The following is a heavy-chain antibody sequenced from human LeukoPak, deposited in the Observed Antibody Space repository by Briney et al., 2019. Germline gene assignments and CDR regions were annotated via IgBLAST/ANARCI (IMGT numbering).Heavy chain of an antibody. J-gene: IGHJ4*02. D-gene: IGHD5-18*01. CDR1: GFTFSTYA. Sequence: GGSLRLSCAASGFTFSTYAMSWVRQAPGKGLEWVSAIGGSGGSTYYADSVKGRFTISRDNSKNTLYLQMNSLRAEDTAVYYCAVRGWIQLWLPSYWGQGTLVTVSS. V-gene: IGHV3-23*01. CDR2: IGGSGGST. CDR3: AVRGWIQLWLPSY.